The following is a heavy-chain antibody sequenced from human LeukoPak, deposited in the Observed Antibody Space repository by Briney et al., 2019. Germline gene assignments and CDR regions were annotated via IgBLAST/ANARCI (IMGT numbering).Heavy chain of an antibody. CDR3: ARGDDYGTYYYYYYMDV. CDR1: GGSISRHY. CDR2: IYYSGGT. D-gene: IGHD4-17*01. V-gene: IGHV4-59*11. J-gene: IGHJ6*03. Sequence: PSETLSLTCTVSGGSISRHYWSWIRQPPGKGLEWIGYIYYSGGTNYNPSLKSRVTISVDTSKNQFSLKLSSVTAADTAVYYCARGDDYGTYYYYYYMDVWGKGTTVTVSS.